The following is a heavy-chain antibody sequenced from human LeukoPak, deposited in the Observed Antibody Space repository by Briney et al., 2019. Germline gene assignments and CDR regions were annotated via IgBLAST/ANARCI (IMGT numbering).Heavy chain of an antibody. CDR2: MNPNSGNT. V-gene: IGHV1-8*01. CDR1: GYTFTSYD. D-gene: IGHD6-19*01. CDR3: ARDLAAVAGNNWFDP. Sequence: ASVKVSCKASGYTFTSYDINWVRQATGQGLEWMGWMNPNSGNTGYAQKFQGRVTMTRNTSISTAYMELSSLRSEDTAVYYCARDLAAVAGNNWFDPWGQGTLVTVSS. J-gene: IGHJ5*02.